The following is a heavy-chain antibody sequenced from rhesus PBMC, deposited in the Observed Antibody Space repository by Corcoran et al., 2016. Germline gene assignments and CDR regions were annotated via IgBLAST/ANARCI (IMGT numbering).Heavy chain of an antibody. J-gene: IGHJ3*01. Sequence: EVQLVESGGGLAKPGGSLRLSCAASGFTFSSYGMSWVRQAPGKGLEWVSALNSGGGSTYYAYSVKGRFTISRDNSKNTLSLQMKSLSAEDTAVYYCAKALPTYYNFWTGPFDFWGQGLRVTVSS. CDR2: LNSGGGST. V-gene: IGHV3S25*01. D-gene: IGHD3-3*01. CDR3: AKALPTYYNFWTGPFDF. CDR1: GFTFSSYG.